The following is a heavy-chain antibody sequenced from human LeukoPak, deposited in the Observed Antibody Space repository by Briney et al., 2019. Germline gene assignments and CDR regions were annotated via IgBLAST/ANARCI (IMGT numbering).Heavy chain of an antibody. CDR2: IYWNDDK. CDR3: AHRGDITMVRGVSPIRGWFDP. Sequence: SGPTLVKPTQTLTLTCTFSGFSLSTSGVGVGWIRQPPGKALEWLAVIYWNDDKRYSPVLKSRLTITKDTSKNQVVLTMTNMDPVDTATYYRAHRGDITMVRGVSPIRGWFDPWGQGTLVTVSS. V-gene: IGHV2-5*01. D-gene: IGHD3-10*01. J-gene: IGHJ5*02. CDR1: GFSLSTSGVG.